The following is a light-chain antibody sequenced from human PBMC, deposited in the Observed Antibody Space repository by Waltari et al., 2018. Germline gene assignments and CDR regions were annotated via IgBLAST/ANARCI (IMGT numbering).Light chain of an antibody. J-gene: IGLJ1*01. CDR2: AVT. V-gene: IGLV2-23*02. CDR1: SRDVGGASL. Sequence: QSALTQPASVSGSPGQSITISCTGSSRDVGGASLVSWSQQHPGKAPKLMIYAVTKRPSGVSHRFSGSKSGNTASLTISGLQTEDEADYYCCSYAGSTTSSVVFGTGTKVIVL. CDR3: CSYAGSTTSSVV.